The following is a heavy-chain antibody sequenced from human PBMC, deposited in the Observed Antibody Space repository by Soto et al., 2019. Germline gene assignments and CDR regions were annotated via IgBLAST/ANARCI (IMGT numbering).Heavy chain of an antibody. CDR3: ARDRRVLRYFDWVPATYYYYYYGMDV. J-gene: IGHJ6*02. CDR1: GYTFTGYY. Sequence: ASVKVSCKASGYTFTGYYMHWVRQAPGQGLEWMGWINPNSGDTNYAQKFQGWVTMTRDTSINTAYMELSRLRSDDTAVYYCARDRRVLRYFDWVPATYYYYYYGMDVWGQGTTVTVSS. D-gene: IGHD3-9*01. CDR2: INPNSGDT. V-gene: IGHV1-2*04.